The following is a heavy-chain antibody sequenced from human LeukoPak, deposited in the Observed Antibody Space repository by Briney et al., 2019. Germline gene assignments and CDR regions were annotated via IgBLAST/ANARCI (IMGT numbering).Heavy chain of an antibody. CDR1: GFTFSSYN. D-gene: IGHD6-19*01. Sequence: GGSLRLSCAASGFTFSSYNINWVRQAPGKGLEWVSSISSSSSYIYYADSVKGRFTISRDNAKNSLYLQMNSLRAEDTAVYYCAKEDSNGWYFFDYWGQGTLVTVSP. V-gene: IGHV3-21*01. CDR3: AKEDSNGWYFFDY. J-gene: IGHJ4*02. CDR2: ISSSSSYI.